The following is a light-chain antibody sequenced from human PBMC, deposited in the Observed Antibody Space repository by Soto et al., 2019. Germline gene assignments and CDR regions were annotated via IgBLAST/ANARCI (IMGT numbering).Light chain of an antibody. V-gene: IGKV1-39*01. CDR2: AAS. J-gene: IGKJ4*01. CDR3: QKYNSAPLT. CDR1: QSISSS. Sequence: DIQMTQSPSSLSASVGDRVTITCRASQSISSSLNWYQLKPGQAPKLLIYAASSLQSGVPSRFSGSGSGTDFTLTISSLQPEDIATYYCQKYNSAPLTFGGGTKVEI.